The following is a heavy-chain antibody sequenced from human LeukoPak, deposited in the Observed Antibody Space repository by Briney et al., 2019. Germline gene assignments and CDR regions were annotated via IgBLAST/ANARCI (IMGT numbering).Heavy chain of an antibody. CDR1: GGSISSGGYF. D-gene: IGHD6-19*01. CDR3: ASRPGSRYYYGMDV. CDR2: MYTRGST. J-gene: IGHJ6*02. V-gene: IGHV4-61*02. Sequence: SETLSLTCTVSGGSISSGGYFWSWIRQPAGKGLEWIGLMYTRGSTKYNPSLKSRVTMSVDTSKNQFSLKLSSVTAADTAVYYCASRPGSRYYYGMDVWGRGTTVTVSS.